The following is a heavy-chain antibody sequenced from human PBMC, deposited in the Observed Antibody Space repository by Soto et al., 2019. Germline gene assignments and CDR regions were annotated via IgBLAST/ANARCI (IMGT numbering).Heavy chain of an antibody. CDR1: GYTFTSYG. D-gene: IGHD3-22*01. J-gene: IGHJ4*02. V-gene: IGHV1-18*01. Sequence: QVQLVQSGAEVKKPGASVKVSCKASGYTFTSYGIGWVRQAPGQGLEWMGWISAYNGNTNYAQKLQGRVTMTTDTSTSTAYMELRSLRSDDTAVYYCAASLYYYDSSGYFCWGQGTLVTVSS. CDR2: ISAYNGNT. CDR3: AASLYYYDSSGYFC.